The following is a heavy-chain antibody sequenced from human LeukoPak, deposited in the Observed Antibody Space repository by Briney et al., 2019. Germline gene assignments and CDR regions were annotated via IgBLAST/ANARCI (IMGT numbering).Heavy chain of an antibody. V-gene: IGHV3-49*04. J-gene: IGHJ6*03. CDR2: IRSKAYSGTT. CDR1: GFTVSSNY. CDR3: TRERQLLSGSTWDFVYYYYMDV. Sequence: SGGSLRLSCAASGFTVSSNYMSWVRQAPGKGLEWVGFIRSKAYSGTTEYAASVKGRFTISRDDSKSIAYLQMNSLKTEDTAVYYCTRERQLLSGSTWDFVYYYYMDVWGKGTTVTISS. D-gene: IGHD2-2*01.